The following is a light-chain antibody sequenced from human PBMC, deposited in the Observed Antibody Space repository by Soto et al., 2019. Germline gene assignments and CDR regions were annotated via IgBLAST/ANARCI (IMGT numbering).Light chain of an antibody. CDR2: EVS. CDR1: SSDVGGYNY. Sequence: QSALTQPASVSGSPGQSITISCTGTSSDVGGYNYLSWYQQHPGKAPKLMIYEVSNRPSGVSNRFSGSKSGNTASLTISGLQTEDEADYYCNSYTSTSTYVFGTGTKLTVL. CDR3: NSYTSTSTYV. J-gene: IGLJ1*01. V-gene: IGLV2-14*01.